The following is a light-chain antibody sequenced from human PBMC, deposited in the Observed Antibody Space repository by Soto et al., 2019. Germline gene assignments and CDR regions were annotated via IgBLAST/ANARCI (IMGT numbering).Light chain of an antibody. J-gene: IGLJ1*01. CDR3: SSHAGTNGAFV. V-gene: IGLV2-8*01. CDR2: KVS. Sequence: QSALTQPPSASGSPGQSVTISCTGTSSDVGGYDYVSWYQQHPGKAPKLMIYKVSKRPSGVPDRFSGSKSGNTASLTVSGLQAEDEADYYCSSHAGTNGAFVFGTGTKVTVL. CDR1: SSDVGGYDY.